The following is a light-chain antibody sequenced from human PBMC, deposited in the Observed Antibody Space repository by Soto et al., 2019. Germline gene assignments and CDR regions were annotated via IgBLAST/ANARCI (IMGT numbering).Light chain of an antibody. CDR2: GAS. CDR1: QSVSTSS. Sequence: EIVLTQSPGTLSLSPGERATLSCRASQSVSTSSLAWYQQKPGQAPRLLIYGASSRATGIADRFSGSGSGTDFTLTISRLEPEDFAVFYCQKYGSSAYTFGQGPKMEIK. CDR3: QKYGSSAYT. J-gene: IGKJ2*01. V-gene: IGKV3-20*01.